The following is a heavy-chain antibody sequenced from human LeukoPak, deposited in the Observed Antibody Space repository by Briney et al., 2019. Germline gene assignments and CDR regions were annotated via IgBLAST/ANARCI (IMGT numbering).Heavy chain of an antibody. CDR1: GFTFSTYG. D-gene: IGHD2-21*01. CDR3: AKEFNRGLPDY. Sequence: GGSLRLSCAASGFTFSTYGMHWVRQAPGRGLEWVAVISYDGSNEYYADSVKGRFTISRDNSKNTLYLQMSSLRAEDTAVYYCAKEFNRGLPDYWGQGTLVTVPS. V-gene: IGHV3-30*18. CDR2: ISYDGSNE. J-gene: IGHJ4*02.